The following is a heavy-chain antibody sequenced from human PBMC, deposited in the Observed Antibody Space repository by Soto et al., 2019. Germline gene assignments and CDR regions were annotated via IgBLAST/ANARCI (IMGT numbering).Heavy chain of an antibody. CDR3: ARDPNGDYLGAFYF. V-gene: IGHV3-23*01. Sequence: EVQLLEPGGGLVQPGGSLRLSCAASGFTFSSFFMSWVRQAPGKGLDWVSGIGANGGGTYYADSVKGRFIISRDNSKNTLSLQMNRLRAEDTAVYYCARDPNGDYLGAFYFWGQKTMVTVSS. J-gene: IGHJ3*01. D-gene: IGHD4-17*01. CDR1: GFTFSSFF. CDR2: IGANGGGT.